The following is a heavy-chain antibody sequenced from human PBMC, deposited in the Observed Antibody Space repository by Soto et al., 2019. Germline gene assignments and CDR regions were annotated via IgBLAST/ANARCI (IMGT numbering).Heavy chain of an antibody. CDR3: AIYYDFWSGYGYYYGMDV. J-gene: IGHJ6*02. D-gene: IGHD3-3*01. V-gene: IGHV1-18*04. CDR1: GYTFTSYG. CDR2: ISAYNGNT. Sequence: ASVEVSCKASGYTFTSYGISWVRQAPGQGLEWMGWISAYNGNTNYAQKLQGRVTMTTDTSTSTAYMELRSLRSDDTAVYYCAIYYDFWSGYGYYYGMDVWGQGTTVTVSS.